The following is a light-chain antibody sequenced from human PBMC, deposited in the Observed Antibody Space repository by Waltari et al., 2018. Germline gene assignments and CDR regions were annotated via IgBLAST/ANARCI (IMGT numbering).Light chain of an antibody. Sequence: IVLTQSPDTLSLSPGERATLSCRASQSVSSISLVWLQHKPGQAPRLVIYGTSNRATGFSDRFRGSGSGTDFTHTISRLEPEDFAIYYCQQYNDSVLTFDVGTKVE. CDR1: QSVSSIS. J-gene: IGKJ4*01. V-gene: IGKV3-20*01. CDR2: GTS. CDR3: QQYNDSVLT.